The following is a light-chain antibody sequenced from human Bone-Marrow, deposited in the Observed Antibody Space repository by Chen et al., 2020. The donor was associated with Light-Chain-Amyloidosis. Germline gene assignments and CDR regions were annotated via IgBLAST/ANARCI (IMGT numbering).Light chain of an antibody. V-gene: IGKV1-27*01. CDR2: AAS. CDR1: QDISNY. J-gene: IGKJ1*01. CDR3: QKYNSAPRT. Sequence: DIQMTQSPSSLSASVGDRVTITCRASQDISNYLAWYQQKPGKAPKPLIYAASALQSGVPSRFRGSGSGSGTDFTLTINSLQPEDVATYYCQKYNSAPRTFGQGTKVEIK.